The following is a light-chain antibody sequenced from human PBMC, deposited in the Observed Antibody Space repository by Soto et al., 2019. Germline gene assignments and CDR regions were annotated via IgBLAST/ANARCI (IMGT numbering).Light chain of an antibody. CDR3: QQYNNWPPT. J-gene: IGKJ1*01. CDR1: QTVSSGF. CDR2: GAS. Sequence: EIVLTQSPGTLSVSPGERATVSCRASQTVSSGFLAWYQQKVGQAPRLLIYGASTRATGIPDRFSGSGSGTDFTLTIDRLEPEDFAVYYCQQYNNWPPTFGQGTKVDIK. V-gene: IGKV3-20*01.